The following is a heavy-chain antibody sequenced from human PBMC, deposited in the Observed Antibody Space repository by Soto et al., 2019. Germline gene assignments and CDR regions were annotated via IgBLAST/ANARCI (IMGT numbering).Heavy chain of an antibody. CDR2: IYTSGST. J-gene: IGHJ5*02. CDR3: ARDSVRMYDFWSGFLFDP. Sequence: PSETLSLTCTVSGGSISSYYWSWIRQPAGKGLEWIGRIYTSGSTNYNPSLKSQVTMSVDTSKNQFSLKLSSVTAADTAVYFCARDSVRMYDFWSGFLFDPWGQGTLVTVSS. D-gene: IGHD3-3*01. V-gene: IGHV4-4*07. CDR1: GGSISSYY.